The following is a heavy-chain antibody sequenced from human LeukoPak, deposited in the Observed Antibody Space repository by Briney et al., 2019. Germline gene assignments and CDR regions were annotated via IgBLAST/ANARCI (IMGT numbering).Heavy chain of an antibody. Sequence: SETLSLTCTVSGGSISSSSYYWGWIRQPPGKGLEWIGSIYYSGSTYYNPSLKSRVTISVDTSKNQFSLKLSSVTAADTAVYYCARDGGVVRGSYRVDYWGQGTLVTVSS. V-gene: IGHV4-39*07. D-gene: IGHD3-16*02. CDR1: GGSISSSSYY. J-gene: IGHJ4*02. CDR2: IYYSGST. CDR3: ARDGGVVRGSYRVDY.